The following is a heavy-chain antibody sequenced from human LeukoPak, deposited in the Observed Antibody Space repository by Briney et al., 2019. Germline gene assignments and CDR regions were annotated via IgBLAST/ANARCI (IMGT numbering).Heavy chain of an antibody. J-gene: IGHJ4*02. Sequence: SETLSLTCTVSGRSISSSSYYWGWIPQPPGRGREWIGSIYYSGSTYYSPSLKSRVTISVGTSKNQFSLKLSSVTAADTAVYYCARQERMVLHFDYWGQGTLVTVSS. D-gene: IGHD4/OR15-4a*01. CDR3: ARQERMVLHFDY. CDR2: IYYSGST. CDR1: GRSISSSSYY. V-gene: IGHV4-39*01.